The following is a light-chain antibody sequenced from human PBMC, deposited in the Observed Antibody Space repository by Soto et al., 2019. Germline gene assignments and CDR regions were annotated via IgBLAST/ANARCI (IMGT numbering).Light chain of an antibody. CDR1: QSVSSSY. V-gene: IGKV3-20*01. CDR3: QLYGISPH. Sequence: EIVLTQSPGTLSLSQGERATLSCRASQSVSSSYLAWYQQKPGQAPRLLIYGASSRATGIPDRFSGSGSGTDFTLTISRLEPEDFAVYYCQLYGISPHFGQGTRLEIK. CDR2: GAS. J-gene: IGKJ5*01.